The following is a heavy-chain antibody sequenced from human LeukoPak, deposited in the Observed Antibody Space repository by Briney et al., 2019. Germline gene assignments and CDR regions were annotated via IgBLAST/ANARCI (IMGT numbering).Heavy chain of an antibody. CDR3: ARVPETYYDILTGYSPHWYFDL. CDR2: IYYSGST. CDR1: GGSISSYY. V-gene: IGHV4-59*08. J-gene: IGHJ2*01. Sequence: SETLSLTCTVSGGSISSYYWSWIRRPPGKGLEWIGYIYYSGSTYYNPSLKSRVTISVDTSKNQFSLKLSSVTAAGTAVYYCARVPETYYDILTGYSPHWYFDLWGRGTLVTVSS. D-gene: IGHD3-9*01.